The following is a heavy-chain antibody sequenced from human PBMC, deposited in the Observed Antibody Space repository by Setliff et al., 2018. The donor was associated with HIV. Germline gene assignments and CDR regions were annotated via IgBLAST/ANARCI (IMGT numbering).Heavy chain of an antibody. V-gene: IGHV1-69*10. CDR1: GGTFSSYV. J-gene: IGHJ5*02. Sequence: SVKVSCKASGGTFSSYVISWVRQAPGQGLEWMGGIIPILGVANYAQNFQGRVTITADESTSTAYMELSSLRSEDTAVYYCARDHYYYDSSGYTRGVWFDPWGQGTLVTVSS. D-gene: IGHD3-22*01. CDR3: ARDHYYYDSSGYTRGVWFDP. CDR2: IIPILGVA.